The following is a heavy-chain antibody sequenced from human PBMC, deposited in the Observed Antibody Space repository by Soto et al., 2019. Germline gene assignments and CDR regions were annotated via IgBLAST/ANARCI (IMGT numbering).Heavy chain of an antibody. CDR1: GGTFSSYS. CDR2: IIPIFGTA. V-gene: IGHV1-69*13. J-gene: IGHJ6*02. D-gene: IGHD2-15*01. CDR3: AREVVVAAVAYGMDV. Sequence: SVEVSCKASGGTFSSYSISWVRQAPGQGLEWMGGIIPIFGTANYAQKFQGRVTITADESTSTAYMELSSLRSEDTAVYYCAREVVVAAVAYGMDVWGQGTTVTVSS.